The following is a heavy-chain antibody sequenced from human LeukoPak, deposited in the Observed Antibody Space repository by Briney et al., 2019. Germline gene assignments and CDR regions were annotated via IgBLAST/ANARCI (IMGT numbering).Heavy chain of an antibody. CDR3: ARGVGLTQGGTFDY. D-gene: IGHD1-1*01. CDR1: GFTVSSNY. Sequence: GGSLRLSCAASGFTVSSNYMSWVRQAPGKGLEWVSVIYSGGSIYYADSVKGRFTISRDNSKNTLYLQMNSLRAEDTAVYYCARGVGLTQGGTFDYWGQGTLVTVSS. V-gene: IGHV3-53*01. CDR2: IYSGGSI. J-gene: IGHJ4*02.